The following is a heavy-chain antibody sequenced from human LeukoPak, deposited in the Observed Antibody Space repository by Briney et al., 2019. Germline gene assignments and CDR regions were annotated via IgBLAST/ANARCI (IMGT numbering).Heavy chain of an antibody. CDR1: GFTFDDYS. CDR3: AKDYSSSGPFDH. V-gene: IGHV3-43*01. CDR2: ISWDGGNR. Sequence: GGSLRLSCAASGFTFDDYSMHWVRQAPGKGLGWGSLISWDGGNREYADSVNSRFTISRDNSRNSLFLQMNSLTTEDTAFYYCAKDYSSSGPFDHWGQGTLVTVSS. D-gene: IGHD6-13*01. J-gene: IGHJ5*02.